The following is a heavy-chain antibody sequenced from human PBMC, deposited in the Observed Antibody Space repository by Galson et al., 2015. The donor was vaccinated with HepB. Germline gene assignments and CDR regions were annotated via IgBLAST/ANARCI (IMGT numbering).Heavy chain of an antibody. J-gene: IGHJ5*02. CDR1: GGTFSSYA. V-gene: IGHV1-69*13. CDR2: IIPIFGTA. D-gene: IGHD2-15*01. CDR3: ASGKGFVVVAATSGYWFDP. Sequence: SVKVSCKASGGTFSSYAISWVRQAPGQGLEWMGGIIPIFGTANYAQKFQGRVTITADESTSTAYMELSSLRSEDTAVYYCASGKGFVVVAATSGYWFDPWDQGTLVTVSS.